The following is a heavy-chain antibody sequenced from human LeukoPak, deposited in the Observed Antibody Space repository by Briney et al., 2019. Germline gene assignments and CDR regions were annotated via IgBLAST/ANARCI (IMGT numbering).Heavy chain of an antibody. CDR1: GASFSSYY. J-gene: IGHJ4*02. D-gene: IGHD3-10*01. Sequence: AETLCLTCAVYGASFSSYYWSWIRKPPGKGLEWMGEINHSGSTNYNPSLKSRVTISVDQAKNQFSLQLSSVTAADTAVYYCARLITYYYGSGRPHFEYWGRGTLVRV. CDR3: ARLITYYYGSGRPHFEY. V-gene: IGHV4-34*01. CDR2: INHSGST.